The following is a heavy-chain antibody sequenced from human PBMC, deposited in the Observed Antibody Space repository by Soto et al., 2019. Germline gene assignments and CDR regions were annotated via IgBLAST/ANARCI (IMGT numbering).Heavy chain of an antibody. J-gene: IGHJ5*02. CDR3: AREHCSGGRCANWFDP. CDR1: GDSIISSDFY. CDR2: IFYLGSS. D-gene: IGHD2-15*01. Sequence: SETLSLTCTVSGDSIISSDFYWGWVRQPPGKGLEWIGSIFYLGSSYYNPSLKSRVTMSVDTSKNQFSLRLRSVTAADTALYFCAREHCSGGRCANWFDPWGQGILVTVSS. V-gene: IGHV4-39*02.